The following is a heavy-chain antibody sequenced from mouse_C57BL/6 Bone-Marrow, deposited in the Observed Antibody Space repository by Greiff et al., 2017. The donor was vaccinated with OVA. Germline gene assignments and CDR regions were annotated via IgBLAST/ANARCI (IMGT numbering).Heavy chain of an antibody. J-gene: IGHJ2*01. CDR3: ARREGYDGYYNFDY. CDR1: GYTFTSYW. V-gene: IGHV1-59*01. D-gene: IGHD2-3*01. Sequence: QVQLKQPGAELVRPGTSVKLSCKASGYTFTSYWMHWVKQRPGQGLEWIGVIDPSDSYTNYNQKFKGKATLTVDTSSSTAYMQLSSLTSEDSAVYYCARREGYDGYYNFDYWGQGTTLTVSS. CDR2: IDPSDSYT.